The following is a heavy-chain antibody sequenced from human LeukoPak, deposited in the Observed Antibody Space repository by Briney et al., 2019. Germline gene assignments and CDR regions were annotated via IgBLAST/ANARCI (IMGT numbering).Heavy chain of an antibody. CDR1: GFTFSSYA. J-gene: IGHJ4*02. CDR2: ISTTGYYT. Sequence: GGSLRLSCAASGFTFSSYAMSWVRQAPGKGLDWVSTISTTGYYTYYANSVKGRFTISRDNSKNTLYLQMNSLRAEDTAVYYCAREGSGSFDYWGQGTLVTVSS. V-gene: IGHV3-23*01. CDR3: AREGSGSFDY. D-gene: IGHD3-10*01.